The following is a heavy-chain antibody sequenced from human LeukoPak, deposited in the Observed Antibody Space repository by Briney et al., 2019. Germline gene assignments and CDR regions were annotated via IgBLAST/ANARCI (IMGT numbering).Heavy chain of an antibody. Sequence: SETLSLXCAVSGYSISSGYYWGWIRQPPGKGLEWIGSIYHSGSTYYNPSLKSRVTISVDTSKNQFSLKLSSVTAADTAVYYCARHVRGATGYWGQGTLVTVSS. V-gene: IGHV4-38-2*01. J-gene: IGHJ4*02. CDR2: IYHSGST. D-gene: IGHD1-26*01. CDR3: ARHVRGATGY. CDR1: GYSISSGYY.